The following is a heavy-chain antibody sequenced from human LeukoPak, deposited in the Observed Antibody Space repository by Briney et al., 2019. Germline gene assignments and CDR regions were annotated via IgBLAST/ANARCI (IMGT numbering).Heavy chain of an antibody. D-gene: IGHD3-10*01. CDR2: IIHSGST. Sequence: PSETLSLTCAVYGGSFSGYYWTWIRQPPGKGLEWIGEIIHSGSTNYNPSLKSRVTMSIDTSMNQFSLRLNSVTAADTAVYYCARAYGSGSYHSNWFESWGQGTLVIVSS. V-gene: IGHV4-34*12. CDR3: ARAYGSGSYHSNWFES. J-gene: IGHJ5*01. CDR1: GGSFSGYY.